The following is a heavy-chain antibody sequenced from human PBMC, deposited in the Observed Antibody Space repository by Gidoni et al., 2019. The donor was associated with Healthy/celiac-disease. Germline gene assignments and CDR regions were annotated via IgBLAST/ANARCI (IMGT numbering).Heavy chain of an antibody. CDR1: GFTFSSYA. CDR3: AKERYNWNDAALDY. D-gene: IGHD1-1*01. V-gene: IGHV3-23*01. Sequence: EVQLLESGGGLVQPGGSLRLSCAASGFTFSSYAMSWVRQAPGKGLEWVSAISGSGGSKYYADSGKGRFTISRDNSKNTLYLQMNSLRAEDTAVYYCAKERYNWNDAALDYWGQGTLVTVSS. J-gene: IGHJ4*02. CDR2: ISGSGGSK.